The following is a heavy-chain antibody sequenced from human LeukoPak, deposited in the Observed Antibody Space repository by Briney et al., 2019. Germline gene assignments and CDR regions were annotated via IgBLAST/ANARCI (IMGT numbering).Heavy chain of an antibody. J-gene: IGHJ4*02. Sequence: GGSLRLSCAASGFTFSSYGLHWVRQAPGKGLEWVAVIWYDGSNKYYADSVKGRFTISRDNSKNTLYLQMNSLRAEDTAVYYCAKELEQQFDYWGQGTLVTVSS. CDR3: AKELEQQFDY. CDR2: IWYDGSNK. V-gene: IGHV3-33*06. D-gene: IGHD6-13*01. CDR1: GFTFSSYG.